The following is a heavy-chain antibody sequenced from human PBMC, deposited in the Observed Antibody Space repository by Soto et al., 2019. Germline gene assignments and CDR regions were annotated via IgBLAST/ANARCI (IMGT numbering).Heavy chain of an antibody. CDR3: ARVNGYCTSTSCFDY. J-gene: IGHJ4*02. V-gene: IGHV1-18*01. D-gene: IGHD2-2*03. Sequence: GASVKVSCKASGYPFTNYGVSWVRQAPGQGLEWMGWISAYNGNAEYAQKFQGRVTMTTDTSTGTTYMEVRGLRPDDTAVYFCARVNGYCTSTSCFDYWGQGTLVTVSS. CDR1: GYPFTNYG. CDR2: ISAYNGNA.